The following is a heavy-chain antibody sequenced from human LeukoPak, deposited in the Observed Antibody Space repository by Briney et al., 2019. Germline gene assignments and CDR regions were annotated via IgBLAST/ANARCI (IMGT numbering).Heavy chain of an antibody. CDR2: ISGSGGST. V-gene: IGHV3-23*01. J-gene: IGHJ4*02. Sequence: QPGGSLRLSCAASGFTFSSYGMSWVRQAPGKGLEWVSAISGSGGSTYYADSVKGRFTISRDSSENTVSLQMNSLRPEDTAVYFCAREGTDGDNAERPDYWGQGTLVTVSS. CDR3: AREGTDGDNAERPDY. D-gene: IGHD5-24*01. CDR1: GFTFSSYG.